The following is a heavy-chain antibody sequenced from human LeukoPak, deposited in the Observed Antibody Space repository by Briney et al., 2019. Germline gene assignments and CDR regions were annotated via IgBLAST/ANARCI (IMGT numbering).Heavy chain of an antibody. CDR2: ISGSSSYI. CDR1: GFTFSTYA. V-gene: IGHV3-21*01. CDR3: AREFVRYCSSTSCYPRGYYYMDV. D-gene: IGHD2-2*01. J-gene: IGHJ6*03. Sequence: PGGSLRLSCAASGFTFSTYAMSWVRQAPGKGLEWVSGISGSSSYIYYADSVKGRFTISRDNAKNSLYLQMNSLRAEDTAVYYCAREFVRYCSSTSCYPRGYYYMDVWGKGTTVTVSS.